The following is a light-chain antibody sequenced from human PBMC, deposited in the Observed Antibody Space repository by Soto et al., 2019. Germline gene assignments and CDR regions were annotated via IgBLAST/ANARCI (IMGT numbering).Light chain of an antibody. Sequence: QSALTQPPSASGSPGQSVAISCTGTSSDVGGYNYVSWYQQHPGKPPNLMIYEDNKRPAGVPDRFSGSKSGNTASLTVSGLQAEDEADYYCSSYAGSSNVFGTGTKLTVL. J-gene: IGLJ1*01. CDR2: EDN. CDR3: SSYAGSSNV. CDR1: SSDVGGYNY. V-gene: IGLV2-8*01.